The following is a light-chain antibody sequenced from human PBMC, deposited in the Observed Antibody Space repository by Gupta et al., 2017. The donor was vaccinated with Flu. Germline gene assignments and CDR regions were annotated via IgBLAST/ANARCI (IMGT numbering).Light chain of an antibody. CDR1: QHINTF. Sequence: DIQLSHSPSSLSASPGDRATITCRASQHINTFFAWFQQKPGKTPTTLIYATSHWESGVPSRFSGSGSGSTFTLTISSLQPEDFAAYYCQQYNSPPPTFGPGTKVDIK. CDR2: ATS. V-gene: IGKV1-16*01. CDR3: QQYNSPPPT. J-gene: IGKJ3*01.